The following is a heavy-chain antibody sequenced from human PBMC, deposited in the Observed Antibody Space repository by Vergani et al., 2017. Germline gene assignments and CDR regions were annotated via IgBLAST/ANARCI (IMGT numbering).Heavy chain of an antibody. CDR3: ARRANCYGSSGFWFAR. CDR1: GYSISSGYY. J-gene: IGHJ1*01. Sequence: QVQLQESGPGLVKPSETLSLTCAVSGYSISSGYYCGWIRQPPGKGLGWIGGIDHSGSTYYNPSLKSRVTISVDTSKNQFSLWLSPVTAADTAVYYCARRANCYGSSGFWFARGGEGRLVTVSS. D-gene: IGHD3-22*01. CDR2: IDHSGST. V-gene: IGHV4-38-2*01.